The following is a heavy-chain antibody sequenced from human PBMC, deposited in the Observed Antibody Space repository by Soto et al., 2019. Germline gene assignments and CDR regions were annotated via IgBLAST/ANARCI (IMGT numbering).Heavy chain of an antibody. CDR1: GASISANKW. Sequence: PAETLSPTFTVSGASISANKWAGWVRQPPGKGLEWIGEVYHNGLTNSNASLKSRVTTSVATSKTHFYLKLTYVSAADTDIYYRARDVAVRDESDSFDYWGQGTLVTVSS. CDR3: ARDVAVRDESDSFDY. CDR2: VYHNGLT. V-gene: IGHV4-4*02. D-gene: IGHD6-19*01. J-gene: IGHJ4*02.